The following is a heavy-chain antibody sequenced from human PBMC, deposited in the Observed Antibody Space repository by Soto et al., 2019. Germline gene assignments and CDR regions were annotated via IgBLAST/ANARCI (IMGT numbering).Heavy chain of an antibody. CDR2: ISGSGATT. CDR1: GFTFSNYA. J-gene: IGHJ5*02. Sequence: VGSLRLSCAASGFTFSNYAMSCVRRSPGKGLEWVSGISGSGATTYYADSVKGRFTISRDNSKNTLSLQMNSLRAEDTAVYYCAKDQGIASRPRWFDPGGQGTRVPV. CDR3: AKDQGIASRPRWFDP. V-gene: IGHV3-23*01. D-gene: IGHD6-6*01.